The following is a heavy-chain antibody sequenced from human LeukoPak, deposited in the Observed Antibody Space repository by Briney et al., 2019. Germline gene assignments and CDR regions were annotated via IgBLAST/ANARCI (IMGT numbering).Heavy chain of an antibody. CDR2: IYHSGST. Sequence: SETLSLTCTVSGYSISSGYYWGWIRQPPGKGLEWIGSIYHSGSTYYNPSLKSRVTISVDKSKNQFSLKLSSVTAADTAVYYCAREAYSSEPYYFDYWGQGTLVTVSS. J-gene: IGHJ4*02. CDR3: AREAYSSEPYYFDY. V-gene: IGHV4-38-2*02. CDR1: GYSISSGYY. D-gene: IGHD6-19*01.